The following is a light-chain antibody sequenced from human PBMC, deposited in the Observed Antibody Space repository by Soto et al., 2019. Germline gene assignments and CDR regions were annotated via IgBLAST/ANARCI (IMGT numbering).Light chain of an antibody. V-gene: IGLV2-23*02. CDR2: EVS. J-gene: IGLJ1*01. CDR3: CSYAGSSTYV. Sequence: QSALTQPASVFGSPGQSITFSCTGTSSDVGSYNLVSWYQQHAGKAPKLMIYEVSERPSGVSNRFSGSKSGNTASLTISGLQAEDEADYYCCSYAGSSTYVFGTGTKVTVL. CDR1: SSDVGSYNL.